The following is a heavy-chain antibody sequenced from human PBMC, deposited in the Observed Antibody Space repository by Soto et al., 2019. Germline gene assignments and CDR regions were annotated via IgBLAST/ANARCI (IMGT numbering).Heavy chain of an antibody. CDR2: IWYDGSNK. CDR1: GFTFSSYG. CDR3: ARYVLLWFGELLPGYYYYGMDV. D-gene: IGHD3-10*01. Sequence: QVQLVESGGGVVQPGRSLRLSCAASGFTFSSYGMHWVRQAPGKGLEWVAVIWYDGSNKYYADSVKGRFTISRDNSKNTMYMQMNGLRAEDTAVYYWARYVLLWFGELLPGYYYYGMDVLGQRTTVTVSS. J-gene: IGHJ6*02. V-gene: IGHV3-33*01.